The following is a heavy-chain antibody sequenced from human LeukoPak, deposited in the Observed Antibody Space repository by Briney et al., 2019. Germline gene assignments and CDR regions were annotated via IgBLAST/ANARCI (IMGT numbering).Heavy chain of an antibody. CDR2: INAGNGNT. D-gene: IGHD3-22*01. Sequence: ASVKVSCKASGYTFTSHDINWVRQATGQRLEWLGWINAGNGNTRYSQSFQGRVTFTRDTSASTAYMELSSLRSEDTAMYYCAKEATMIVVARSYFDYWGPGTLVTVSS. CDR1: GYTFTSHD. V-gene: IGHV1-3*01. J-gene: IGHJ4*02. CDR3: AKEATMIVVARSYFDY.